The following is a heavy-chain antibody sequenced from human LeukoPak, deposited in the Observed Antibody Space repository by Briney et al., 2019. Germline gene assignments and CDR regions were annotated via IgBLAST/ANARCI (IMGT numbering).Heavy chain of an antibody. CDR3: ARDLYDSSGYYYGSDY. V-gene: IGHV3-74*01. Sequence: PGGSLRLSCAASGFTFSAYWMHWVRQAPGKGLVWVSRIYSDGSNTIYADSVKGRFTISRDNAKNTLYLQMNSLRAEDTAVYYCARDLYDSSGYYYGSDYWGQGTLVTVSS. CDR1: GFTFSAYW. CDR2: IYSDGSNT. J-gene: IGHJ4*02. D-gene: IGHD3-22*01.